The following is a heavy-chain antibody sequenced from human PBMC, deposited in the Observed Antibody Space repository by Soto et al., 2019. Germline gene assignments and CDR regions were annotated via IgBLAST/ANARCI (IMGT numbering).Heavy chain of an antibody. CDR3: ARDLTIFGVHYYYYMDV. V-gene: IGHV3-7*01. CDR2: IKQDGSEK. J-gene: IGHJ6*03. D-gene: IGHD3-3*01. CDR1: RFTFSSYW. Sequence: EVQLVESGGGLVQPGGSLRLSCAASRFTFSSYWMSWVRQAPGKGLEWGANIKQDGSEKYYVDSVKGRFTISRDNAKNSLYLQMNSLRAEDTAVYYCARDLTIFGVHYYYYMDVWGKGTTVTVSS.